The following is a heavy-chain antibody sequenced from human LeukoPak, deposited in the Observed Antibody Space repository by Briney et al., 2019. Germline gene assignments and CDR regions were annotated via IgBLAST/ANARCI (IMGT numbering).Heavy chain of an antibody. J-gene: IGHJ3*02. CDR1: GFTFSSYE. CDR3: ARDGGEGAFDI. CDR2: ISSSGSTI. V-gene: IGHV3-48*03. Sequence: PGGSLRLSCAASGFTFSSYEMNWVRQAPGKGLEWVSYISSSGSTIYYADSVKGRFTISRDSAKNSLYLQMNSLRAEDTAVYYCARDGGEGAFDIWGQGTMVTVSS. D-gene: IGHD3-16*01.